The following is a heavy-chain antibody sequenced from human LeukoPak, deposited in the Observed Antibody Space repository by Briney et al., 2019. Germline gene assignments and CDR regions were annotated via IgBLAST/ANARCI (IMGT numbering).Heavy chain of an antibody. CDR2: INHSGST. V-gene: IGHV4-34*01. Sequence: SETLSLTCAVYGGFFSSYYWSWIRQPPGKGLEWIGEINHSGSTNYNPSLKSRVTISVDTSKNQFSRKLSSVTAADTAVYYCAREVGWLHPQGAFDIWGQGTMVTVSS. J-gene: IGHJ3*02. CDR1: GGFFSSYY. CDR3: AREVGWLHPQGAFDI. D-gene: IGHD5-12*01.